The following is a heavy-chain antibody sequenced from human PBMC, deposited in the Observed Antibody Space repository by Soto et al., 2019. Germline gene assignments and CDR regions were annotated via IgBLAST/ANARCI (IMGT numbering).Heavy chain of an antibody. J-gene: IGHJ4*02. CDR1: GFTFTRYS. Sequence: GGSLRLSCAASGFTFTRYSMNWVRQAPGKGLEWVSSISSTTNYIYYEDSMKGRFTISRDNAKNSLYLEMNSLRAEDTAVYYCARESEDLTSNFDYWGQGTLVTVSS. CDR3: ARESEDLTSNFDY. CDR2: ISSTTNYI. V-gene: IGHV3-21*06.